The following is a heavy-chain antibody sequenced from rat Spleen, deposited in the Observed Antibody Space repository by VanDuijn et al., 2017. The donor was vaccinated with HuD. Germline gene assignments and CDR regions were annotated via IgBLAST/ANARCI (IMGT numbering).Heavy chain of an antibody. V-gene: IGHV5-58*01. Sequence: EVQLVETGGGLVQPGRSLKLSCVVSGFTFSSYWMYWIRQAPGKGLEWVSSINTDGGSTYYPDSVKGRFTISRDNAENTVYLQMNSLRSEDTATYYCAKQNTGGGRSFDYWGQGVMVTVSS. CDR2: INTDGGST. D-gene: IGHD4-2*01. CDR3: AKQNTGGGRSFDY. CDR1: GFTFSSYW. J-gene: IGHJ2*01.